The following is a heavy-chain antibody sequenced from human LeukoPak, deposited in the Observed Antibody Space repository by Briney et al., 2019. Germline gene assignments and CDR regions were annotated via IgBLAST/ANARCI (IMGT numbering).Heavy chain of an antibody. D-gene: IGHD6-19*01. CDR3: AREKGSGWYGGSYYFDY. CDR1: GGSISSGGYS. Sequence: SQTLSLTCAVSGGSISSGGYSWSWIRQPPGKGLEWIGYIYHSGSTYYNPSLKSRVTISVDKSKNQFSLKLSSVTAADTAVYYCAREKGSGWYGGSYYFDYWGQGTLVTVSS. V-gene: IGHV4-30-2*01. CDR2: IYHSGST. J-gene: IGHJ4*02.